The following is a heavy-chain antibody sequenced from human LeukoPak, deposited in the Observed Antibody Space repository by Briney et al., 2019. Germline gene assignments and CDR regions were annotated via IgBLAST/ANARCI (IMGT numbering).Heavy chain of an antibody. Sequence: ASVNVSCKASGYTFTSYDINWVRQATGQGLEWMGWMNPNSGNTGYAQKFQGRVTMTRNTSISTAYMELSSLRSEDTALYYCAKASTSGGSFGPEKSYFASWGQEPLVPAS. D-gene: IGHD6-19*01. CDR1: GYTFTSYD. CDR3: AKASTSGGSFGPEKSYFAS. V-gene: IGHV1-8*01. CDR2: MNPNSGNT. J-gene: IGHJ4*02.